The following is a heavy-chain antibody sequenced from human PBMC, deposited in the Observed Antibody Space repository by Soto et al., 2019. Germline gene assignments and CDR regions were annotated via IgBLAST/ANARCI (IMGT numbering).Heavy chain of an antibody. V-gene: IGHV5-10-1*01. CDR3: ANCLKGMNNHGMDV. CDR1: GYTFTNYW. Sequence: GESLKISCQGSGYTFTNYWITWVRQMPGKGLEWMGRIDPSDSYTNYSPSFQGHVTISVDKSISTVYLQWSSLKASDTAMYYCANCLKGMNNHGMDVWGQGTTVTVSS. CDR2: IDPSDSYT. D-gene: IGHD1-1*01. J-gene: IGHJ6*02.